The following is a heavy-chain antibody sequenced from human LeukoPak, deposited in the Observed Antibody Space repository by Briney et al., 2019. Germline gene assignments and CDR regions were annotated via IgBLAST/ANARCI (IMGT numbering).Heavy chain of an antibody. J-gene: IGHJ4*02. V-gene: IGHV4-4*02. CDR1: GDSINSLDL. D-gene: IGHD1-26*01. CDR3: ALLQSHRPLDY. CDR2: MYLSGTT. Sequence: PSGTLSLTCTVSGDSINSLDLWSWVRQPPGKGLEWIGEMYLSGTTHSNPSVKSRVTISIDKPKNQFFLNLSSVTAADTAVYFCALLQSHRPLDYWGQGTLVTVSS.